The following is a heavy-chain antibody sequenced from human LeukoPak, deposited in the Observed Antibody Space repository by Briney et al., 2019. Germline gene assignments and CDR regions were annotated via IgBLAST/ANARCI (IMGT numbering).Heavy chain of an antibody. D-gene: IGHD3-3*01. V-gene: IGHV4-59*08. Sequence: SETLSLTCTVSGGSLSSYYWSWLRQPPGKGLEWIGYIYYSGSTNYNPSLKSRVTISVDTSKNQFSLKLSSVTAADTAVYYCATAGDTYYDFWSGYLAYWGQGTLVTVSS. CDR3: ATAGDTYYDFWSGYLAY. CDR2: IYYSGST. CDR1: GGSLSSYY. J-gene: IGHJ4*02.